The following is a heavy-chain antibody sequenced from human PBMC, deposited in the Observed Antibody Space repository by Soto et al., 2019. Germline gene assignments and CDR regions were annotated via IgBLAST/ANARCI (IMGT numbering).Heavy chain of an antibody. J-gene: IGHJ6*02. V-gene: IGHV4-4*07. CDR2: IYTSGST. D-gene: IGHD2-15*01. CDR3: ARDSCSGGSCYSVPYYYGMDV. Sequence: PSETLSLTCTVSGGSISSYYWSWIRQPAGKGLEWIGRIYTSGSTNYNPSLKSRVTMSVDTSKNQFSLKLSSVTAADTAVYYCARDSCSGGSCYSVPYYYGMDVWGQGTTVTVSS. CDR1: GGSISSYY.